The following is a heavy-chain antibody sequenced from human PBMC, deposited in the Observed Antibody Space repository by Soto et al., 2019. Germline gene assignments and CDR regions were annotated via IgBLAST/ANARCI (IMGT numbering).Heavy chain of an antibody. D-gene: IGHD5-12*01. CDR1: GITSNDYC. Sequence: ASGITSNDYCLYWVRQAPGKVLVHISRISPDGSVTIYADSVKGRFTISRDNDKNTLYLQMNSLRVEDTAVYFCTRDFLFSVYDWGQGNLVTVSS. CDR3: TRDFLFSVYD. J-gene: IGHJ4*02. V-gene: IGHV3-74*01. CDR2: ISPDGSVT.